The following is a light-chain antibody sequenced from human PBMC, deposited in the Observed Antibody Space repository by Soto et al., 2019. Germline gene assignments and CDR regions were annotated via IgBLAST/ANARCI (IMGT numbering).Light chain of an antibody. CDR2: RNN. CDR3: AAWDDSLSGVI. CDR1: NSNIGSKY. J-gene: IGLJ7*01. V-gene: IGLV1-47*01. Sequence: QPVLTQPPSASGTPGQRVTISCSGSNSNIGSKYVYWYQQLPGTAPKLLMYRNNQRSSGVPDRFSGSKSGTSASLAISGLRSDDEADYYCAAWDDSLSGVIFGGGTQLTVL.